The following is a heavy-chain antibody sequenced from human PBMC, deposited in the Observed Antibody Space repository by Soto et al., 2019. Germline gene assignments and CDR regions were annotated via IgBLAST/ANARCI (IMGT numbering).Heavy chain of an antibody. CDR2: ISYDGNVA. CDR1: GFTFGNYG. CDR3: AKEGPITNWYFDY. D-gene: IGHD1-1*01. Sequence: QVPLVESGGGVVQPGRSLRLSCAASGFTFGNYGLHWVRQAPGKVLEWVIVISYDGNVAYYADSVKGRFTISRDNSKNTLYLQMNSLRTEDTAMYYCAKEGPITNWYFDYWGQGTLVPVSS. V-gene: IGHV3-30*18. J-gene: IGHJ4*02.